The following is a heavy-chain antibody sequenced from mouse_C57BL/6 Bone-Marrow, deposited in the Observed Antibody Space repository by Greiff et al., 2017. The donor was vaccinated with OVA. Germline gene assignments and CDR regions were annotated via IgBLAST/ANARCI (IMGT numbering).Heavy chain of an antibody. CDR3: ASIPSTTVAGDAMGY. Sequence: VKLVESGPGLVAPSQSLSITCTVSGFSLTSYAISWVRQPPGKGLEWLGVIWTGGGTNYNSAIKSRLSISKDNSKSQVFLKMNSPQTDDTDKYYCASIPSTTVAGDAMGYWGQRTSVTVSS. J-gene: IGHJ4*01. D-gene: IGHD1-1*01. CDR2: IWTGGGT. V-gene: IGHV2-9-1*01. CDR1: GFSLTSYA.